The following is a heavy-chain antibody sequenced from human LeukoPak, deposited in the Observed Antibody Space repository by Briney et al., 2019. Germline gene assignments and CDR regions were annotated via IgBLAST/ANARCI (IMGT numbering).Heavy chain of an antibody. CDR1: GVSFSGYY. D-gene: IGHD2-21*02. J-gene: IGHJ5*02. V-gene: IGHV4-59*01. Sequence: SETLSLTCAVYGVSFSGYYWSWIRQPPGKGLEWIGYIYYSGSTNYNPSLKSRVTISVDTSKNQFSLKLSSVTAADTAVYYCARARVYCGGDCYVNWFDPWGQGTLVTVSS. CDR2: IYYSGST. CDR3: ARARVYCGGDCYVNWFDP.